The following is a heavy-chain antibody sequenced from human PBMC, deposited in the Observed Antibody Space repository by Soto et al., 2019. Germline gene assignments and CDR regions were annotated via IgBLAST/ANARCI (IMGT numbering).Heavy chain of an antibody. CDR1: GFTFISYA. D-gene: IGHD2-15*01. Sequence: PGGSLRLSCAASGFTFISYAMHWVRQAPGKGLEWVAVISYDGSNKYYADSVKGRFTISRDNSKNTLYLQMNSLRAEDTAVYYCARDRQTYCSGGSCYPPAPGYWGQGTLVTVSS. J-gene: IGHJ4*02. CDR2: ISYDGSNK. V-gene: IGHV3-30-3*01. CDR3: ARDRQTYCSGGSCYPPAPGY.